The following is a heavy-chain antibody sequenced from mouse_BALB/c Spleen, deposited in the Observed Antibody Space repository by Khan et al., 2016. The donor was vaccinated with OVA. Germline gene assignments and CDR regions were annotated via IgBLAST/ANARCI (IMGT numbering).Heavy chain of an antibody. CDR1: GYSITSEYA. V-gene: IGHV3-2*02. Sequence: EVKLLESGPGLVKPSQSLSLTCTVTGYSITSEYAWNWIQQFPGNKLEWMGYINYSGNTRFNPSLKSRTSITRDTSKNQFFLHLNSVTTEDTATYFCARKDYYDYDPFPYWGQGTLVTVSA. CDR3: ARKDYYDYDPFPY. CDR2: INYSGNT. D-gene: IGHD2-4*01. J-gene: IGHJ3*01.